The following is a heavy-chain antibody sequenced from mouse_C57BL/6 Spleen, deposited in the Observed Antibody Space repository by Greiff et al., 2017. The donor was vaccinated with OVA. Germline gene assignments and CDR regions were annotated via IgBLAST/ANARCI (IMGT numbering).Heavy chain of an antibody. Sequence: EVQLQESGGGLVKPGGSLKLSCAASGFTFSSYAMSWVRQTPEKRLEWVATISDGGSYTYYPDNVKGRFTISRDNAKNNLYLHMSHLKSEDTAMYYCARVANWDYFDYWGQGTTLTVSS. V-gene: IGHV5-4*01. CDR1: GFTFSSYA. CDR2: ISDGGSYT. D-gene: IGHD4-1*01. CDR3: ARVANWDYFDY. J-gene: IGHJ2*01.